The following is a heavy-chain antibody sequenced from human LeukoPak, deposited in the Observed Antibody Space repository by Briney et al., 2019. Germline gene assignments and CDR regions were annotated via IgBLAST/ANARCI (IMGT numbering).Heavy chain of an antibody. CDR3: ARDHDAFDI. V-gene: IGHV3-74*01. J-gene: IGHJ3*02. CDR2: INTDGSIT. Sequence: GGSLRLSCAASGFTFSSHWMHWVRQAPGKGLLWVSRINTDGSITTYADSVKGRFTISRDNAKNTLYLQMNSLRAEDTAVYYCARDHDAFDIWGQGTMVTVSS. CDR1: GFTFSSHW.